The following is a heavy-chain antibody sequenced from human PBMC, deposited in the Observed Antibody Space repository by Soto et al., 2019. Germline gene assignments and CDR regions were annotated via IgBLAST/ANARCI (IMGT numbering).Heavy chain of an antibody. CDR3: ARALYSSSARYFDY. CDR1: GFTFSSYS. D-gene: IGHD6-6*01. CDR2: ISSSSSYL. Sequence: EVQLVESGGGLVKPGGSLRLSCAASGFTFSSYSMNWVRQAPGKGLEWVSSISSSSSYLYYADSVKGRFTISRDNAKNSLYLQMNSLRAEDTAVYYCARALYSSSARYFDYWGRGTLVTVSP. J-gene: IGHJ4*02. V-gene: IGHV3-21*01.